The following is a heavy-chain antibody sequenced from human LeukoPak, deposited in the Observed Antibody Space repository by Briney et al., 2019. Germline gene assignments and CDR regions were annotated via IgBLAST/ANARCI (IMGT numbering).Heavy chain of an antibody. Sequence: SQTLSLTCTVSGGSISSGSYYWSWIRQPPGKGLEWIGYIYYSGSTNYNPSLKSRVTISVDTSKNQFSLKLSSVTAADTAVYYCARVGRLQGAYYYMDVWGKGTTVTVSS. CDR3: ARVGRLQGAYYYMDV. V-gene: IGHV4-61*01. CDR2: IYYSGST. D-gene: IGHD4-11*01. CDR1: GGSISSGSYY. J-gene: IGHJ6*03.